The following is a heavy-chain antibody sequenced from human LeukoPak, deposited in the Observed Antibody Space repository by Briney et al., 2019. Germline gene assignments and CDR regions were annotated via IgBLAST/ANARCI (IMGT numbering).Heavy chain of an antibody. CDR2: INPNSGGT. D-gene: IGHD1-1*01. J-gene: IGHJ6*02. CDR3: ARPMTGTGLTYYYYGMDI. Sequence: ASVKVSCKASGYTXTGYYLHWVRQAPGQGLEWLGWINPNSGGTHYAQKFQGRVTVTRDTSISTAYMELNSLRSEDTALYYCARPMTGTGLTYYYYGMDIWGQGTMVTVSS. V-gene: IGHV1-2*02. CDR1: GYTXTGYY.